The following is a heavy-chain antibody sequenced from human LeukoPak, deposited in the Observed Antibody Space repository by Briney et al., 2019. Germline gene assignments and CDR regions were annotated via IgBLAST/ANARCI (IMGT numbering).Heavy chain of an antibody. J-gene: IGHJ3*02. CDR1: GFTFSSYW. CDR3: ATKLSITIRDGFDI. D-gene: IGHD1-14*01. CDR2: ISSTGSKK. V-gene: IGHV3-48*04. Sequence: GGSLRLSCAASGFTFSSYWMTWVRQAPGKGLEWLSYISSTGSKKYYADSVKGRFTVSRDNAKDTLYLQMNSLRVEDTAVYYCATKLSITIRDGFDIWGQGTMVTVSS.